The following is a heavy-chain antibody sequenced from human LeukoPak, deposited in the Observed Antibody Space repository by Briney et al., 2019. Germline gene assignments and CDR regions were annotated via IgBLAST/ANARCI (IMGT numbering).Heavy chain of an antibody. CDR2: IIPIFGTA. D-gene: IGHD1-14*01. V-gene: IGHV1-69*05. CDR1: GGTFSSYA. J-gene: IGHJ5*02. CDR3: ARGGTYRSNWFDP. Sequence: SVKVSGKASGGTFSSYAISWVRQAPGQGLEWMGGIIPIFGTANYAQKFQGRVTITTDESTSTAYMELSSLRSEDTAVYYCARGGTYRSNWFDPWGQGTLVTVSS.